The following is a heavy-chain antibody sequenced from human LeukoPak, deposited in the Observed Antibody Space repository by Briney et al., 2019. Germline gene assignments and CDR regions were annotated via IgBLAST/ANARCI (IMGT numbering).Heavy chain of an antibody. CDR1: GFTFSSYA. V-gene: IGHV3-23*01. CDR3: ARDWGEGAFDI. Sequence: GGSLRLSCAASGFTFSSYAMNWVRQAPGKGLQWVSSISDSGDSTYYADSVKGRFTISRDTSKNTLFLQMNSLRAEDTAVYYCARDWGEGAFDIWGQGTMVTVSS. CDR2: ISDSGDST. J-gene: IGHJ3*02. D-gene: IGHD3-16*01.